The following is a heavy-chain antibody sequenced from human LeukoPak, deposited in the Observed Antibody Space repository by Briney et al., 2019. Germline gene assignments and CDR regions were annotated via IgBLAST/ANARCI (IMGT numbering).Heavy chain of an antibody. D-gene: IGHD4-17*01. Sequence: PGRSLRLSCAASGFTLSNYAMTWVRLAWAKGLEWISSIRCSGGGTPYADSVKGRFTMYRDNSGDTLYLQMHHLRAEHTRVFFCGRGQNGDYIGAFDFCGQGRLVTVSS. CDR3: GRGQNGDYIGAFDF. CDR1: GFTLSNYA. V-gene: IGHV3-23*01. J-gene: IGHJ3*01. CDR2: IRCSGGGT.